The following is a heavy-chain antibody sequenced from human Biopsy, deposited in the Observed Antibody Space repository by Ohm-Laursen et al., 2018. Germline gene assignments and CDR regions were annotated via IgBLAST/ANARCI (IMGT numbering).Heavy chain of an antibody. CDR1: GGSLSSYY. CDR2: IYSSGST. CDR3: VRGGSGSFPFDY. Sequence: SDTLSLTCTVSGGSLSSYYWSWIRQPAGKGLEWIGRIYSSGSTNYNPSLKSRVTLSMDTSKRQFSLGLRSVTAADTAVYYCVRGGSGSFPFDYWGPGTLVTVSS. J-gene: IGHJ4*02. V-gene: IGHV4-4*07. D-gene: IGHD3-10*01.